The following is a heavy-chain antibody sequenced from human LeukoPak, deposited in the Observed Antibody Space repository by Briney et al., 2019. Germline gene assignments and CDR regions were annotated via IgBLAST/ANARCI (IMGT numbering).Heavy chain of an antibody. CDR1: GGSFSGYY. CDR3: ARGDTIKDGYNYED. J-gene: IGHJ4*02. V-gene: IGHV4-34*01. D-gene: IGHD5-24*01. CDR2: INHSGST. Sequence: PSETLSLTCAVYGGSFSGYYWSWIRQPPGKGLEWIGEINHSGSTNYNPSLKSRVTISVDTSKNQFSLKLSSVTAADTAVYYCARGDTIKDGYNYEDWGQGTLVTVSS.